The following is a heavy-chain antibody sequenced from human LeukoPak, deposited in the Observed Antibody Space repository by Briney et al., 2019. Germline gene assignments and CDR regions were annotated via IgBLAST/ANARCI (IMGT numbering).Heavy chain of an antibody. V-gene: IGHV3-21*01. CDR3: ARDPLGTRPGFDY. CDR2: ISSSSSYI. D-gene: IGHD1-1*01. CDR1: GFTFSSYS. Sequence: GGSLRLSCAASGFTFSSYSMNWVRQAPGKGLEWVSSISSSSSYIYYADSVKGRFTISRDNAKNSLYLQMNSLRAEDTAVYYCARDPLGTRPGFDYWGQGTLVTVSS. J-gene: IGHJ4*02.